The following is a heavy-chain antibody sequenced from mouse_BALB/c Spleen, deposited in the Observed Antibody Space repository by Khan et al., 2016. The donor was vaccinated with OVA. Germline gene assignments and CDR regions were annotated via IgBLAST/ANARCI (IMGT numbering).Heavy chain of an antibody. J-gene: IGHJ3*01. CDR2: IYPFNDDT. D-gene: IGHD1-1*01. CDR3: GPVGNYYVSFAY. CDR1: GYTFTSYV. V-gene: IGHV1S136*01. Sequence: EVQLQQSGPELVKPGASVKMSCKASGYTFTSYVMHWVKQKPGLGLEWIGYIYPFNDDTKYNEKFKGKATLTSDKSSSTAYMELSSLTSEDSAVYYCGPVGNYYVSFAYWGQGTLVTVSA.